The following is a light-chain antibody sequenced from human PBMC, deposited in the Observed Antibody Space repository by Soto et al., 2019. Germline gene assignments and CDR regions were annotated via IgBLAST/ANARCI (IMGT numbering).Light chain of an antibody. CDR2: GAS. CDR3: QQYGSSLIT. J-gene: IGKJ5*01. V-gene: IGKV3-20*01. Sequence: VMTQAPATLSVSPGERATLSCRASQSVSNNYLAWYQQKPGQAPRLLIYGASNRATGIPDRFSGSESGTDFTLTISRLEPEDFAVYYCQQYGSSLITFGQGTRLEIK. CDR1: QSVSNNY.